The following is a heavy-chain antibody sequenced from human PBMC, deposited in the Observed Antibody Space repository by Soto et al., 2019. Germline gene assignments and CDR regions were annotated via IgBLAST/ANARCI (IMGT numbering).Heavy chain of an antibody. J-gene: IGHJ3*02. Sequence: QLQLQESGSGLVKPSQTLSLTFAVSGGSISSGCYSWCWIRQPPGQGLEGIGYIYHSGSTYYNPSLKDRVTISVDRSKNQFSLKLSSVTAPATAVYYCARGPRKGVRVAFDIWGQGTMVTVSS. CDR3: ARGPRKGVRVAFDI. V-gene: IGHV4-30-2*01. D-gene: IGHD1-1*01. CDR1: GGSISSGCYS. CDR2: IYHSGST.